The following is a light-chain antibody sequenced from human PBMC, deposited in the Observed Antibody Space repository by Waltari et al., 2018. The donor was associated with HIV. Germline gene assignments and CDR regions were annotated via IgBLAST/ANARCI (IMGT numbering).Light chain of an antibody. J-gene: IGLJ2*01. CDR1: SSDVGGYNS. Sequence: QSALTQPRPVSGSPGQSVTLSCSGTSSDVGGYNSVSWYQQHPGKSPNLSIYDVKKRPSGVPDRCSGSKSGNTASLTISGLQAEDEADYYCCSYAGSYSYVVLGGGTKLTVL. CDR3: CSYAGSYSYVV. CDR2: DVK. V-gene: IGLV2-11*01.